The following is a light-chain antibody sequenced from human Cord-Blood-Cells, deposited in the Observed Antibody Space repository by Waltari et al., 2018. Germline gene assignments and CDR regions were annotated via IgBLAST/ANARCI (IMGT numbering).Light chain of an antibody. Sequence: QTVVTQGPSFSVSPGGTVTLTCGLSSGSVSTSYYPSWYQQTPGQAPRTLIYSTNTRSSGVPDRFSGSILGNKAALTITGAQADDESDYYCVLYMGSGIWVFGGGTKLTVL. V-gene: IGLV8-61*01. CDR3: VLYMGSGIWV. J-gene: IGLJ3*02. CDR1: SGSVSTSYY. CDR2: STN.